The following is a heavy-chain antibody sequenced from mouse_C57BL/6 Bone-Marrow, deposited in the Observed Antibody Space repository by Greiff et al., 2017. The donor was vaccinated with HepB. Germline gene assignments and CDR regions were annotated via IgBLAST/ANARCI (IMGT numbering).Heavy chain of an antibody. Sequence: VQLQQSGAELVRPGSSVKMSCKASGYTFTNYWIGWAKQRPGHGLEWIGDIYPGGGYTNYNEKFKGKATLTADKSYSTAYMQLSSLTSEDSAVYYCARGDGNYGAMDYWGQGTSVTVSS. J-gene: IGHJ4*01. CDR1: GYTFTNYW. D-gene: IGHD2-1*01. V-gene: IGHV1-63*01. CDR2: IYPGGGYT. CDR3: ARGDGNYGAMDY.